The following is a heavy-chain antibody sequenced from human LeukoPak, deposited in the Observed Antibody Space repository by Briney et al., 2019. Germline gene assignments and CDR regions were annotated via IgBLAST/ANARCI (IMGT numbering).Heavy chain of an antibody. CDR3: ARDSHRIYSYGLFDY. D-gene: IGHD5-18*01. Sequence: SVKVSCKASGGTLSSYGISWVRQAPGQGLEWIGGIIPIFGTANYAQKFQGRVTITADESTSTAYMELSSLRSEDTAVYYCARDSHRIYSYGLFDYWGQGTLVTVSS. CDR2: IIPIFGTA. V-gene: IGHV1-69*13. CDR1: GGTLSSYG. J-gene: IGHJ4*02.